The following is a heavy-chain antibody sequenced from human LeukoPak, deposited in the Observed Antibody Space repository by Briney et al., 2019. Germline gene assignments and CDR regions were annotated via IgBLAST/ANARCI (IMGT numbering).Heavy chain of an antibody. Sequence: GESLKISCKGSGYSFTSYWIGWVRQMPGQGLEWMGIIYHGDSDTRYSPSFQGQVTISADKSISTAYLQWSSLKASDTAMYYCAREEIEGYCSGGSCYGNNWFDPWGQGTLVTVSS. CDR2: IYHGDSDT. CDR3: AREEIEGYCSGGSCYGNNWFDP. CDR1: GYSFTSYW. J-gene: IGHJ5*02. V-gene: IGHV5-51*01. D-gene: IGHD2-15*01.